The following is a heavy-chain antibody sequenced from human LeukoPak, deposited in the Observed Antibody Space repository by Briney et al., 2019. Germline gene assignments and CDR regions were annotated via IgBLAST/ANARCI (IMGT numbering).Heavy chain of an antibody. CDR2: IRYDGSNK. CDR1: GFTFSNFG. V-gene: IGHV3-30*02. Sequence: GGSLRLSCAASGFTFSNFGMHWVRQAPGKGLEWVAFIRYDGSNKYYVESVKGRFTISRDNSKNTLYLQMNSLRAEDTAVFYCAKHGSYYRDVWGKGTTVTVSS. J-gene: IGHJ6*03. D-gene: IGHD1-26*01. CDR3: AKHGSYYRDV.